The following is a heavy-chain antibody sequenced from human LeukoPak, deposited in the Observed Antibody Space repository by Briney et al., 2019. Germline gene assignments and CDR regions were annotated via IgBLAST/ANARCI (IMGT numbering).Heavy chain of an antibody. CDR3: ARGAPYCSSTSCYSGYYYYYGMDV. V-gene: IGHV4-34*01. D-gene: IGHD2-2*01. Sequence: SETLSLTCAVYGGSFSGYYWSWIRQPPGKGLEWIGEINHSGSTNYNPSLKSRVTISVDTSKNQFSLKLSSVTAADTAVYYCARGAPYCSSTSCYSGYYYYYGMDVWGQGTTVTVSS. J-gene: IGHJ6*02. CDR2: INHSGST. CDR1: GGSFSGYY.